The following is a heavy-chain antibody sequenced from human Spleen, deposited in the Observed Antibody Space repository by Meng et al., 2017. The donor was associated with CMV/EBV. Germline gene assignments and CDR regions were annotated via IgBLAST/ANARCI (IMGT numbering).Heavy chain of an antibody. D-gene: IGHD1-7*01. Sequence: GESLKISCTTSGFNFGDYAINWVRQAPGKGLEWVGFTRSKAYGGTTQYAASVNGRFTISRDNAKNSLYLQMNSLRAEDTAVYYCARDLTGTTDFDYWGQGTLVTVSS. J-gene: IGHJ4*02. CDR2: TRSKAYGGTT. V-gene: IGHV3-49*04. CDR1: GFNFGDYA. CDR3: ARDLTGTTDFDY.